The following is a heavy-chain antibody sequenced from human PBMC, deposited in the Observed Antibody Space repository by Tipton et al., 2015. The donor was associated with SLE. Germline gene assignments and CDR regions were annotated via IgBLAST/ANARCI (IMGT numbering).Heavy chain of an antibody. J-gene: IGHJ4*02. CDR2: IYYSGST. D-gene: IGHD2-15*01. Sequence: TLSLTCTVSGGSISSSSYYWGWIRQPPGKGLEWIGSIYYSGSTYYNPSLKSRVTISVDTSKNQFSLKLRSVSAADTAVYYCAREISLLGYCSGGSCYYFDYWGQGTLVTVSS. V-gene: IGHV4-39*02. CDR1: GGSISSSSYY. CDR3: AREISLLGYCSGGSCYYFDY.